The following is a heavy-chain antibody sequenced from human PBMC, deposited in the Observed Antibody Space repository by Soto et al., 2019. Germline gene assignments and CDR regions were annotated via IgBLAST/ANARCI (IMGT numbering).Heavy chain of an antibody. D-gene: IGHD4-17*01. CDR3: AKILQLGDYAYYYYGMDV. V-gene: IGHV3-30*18. CDR2: ISYDGSNK. J-gene: IGHJ6*02. Sequence: GGSLRLSCAASGFTFSSYGMHWVRQAPGKGLEWVAVISYDGSNKYYADYVKGRFTISRDNSKNTLYLQMNSLRAEDTAVYYCAKILQLGDYAYYYYGMDVWGQGTTVTVSS. CDR1: GFTFSSYG.